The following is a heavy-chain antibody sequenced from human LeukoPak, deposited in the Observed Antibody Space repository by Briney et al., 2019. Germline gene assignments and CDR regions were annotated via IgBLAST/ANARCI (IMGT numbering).Heavy chain of an antibody. CDR1: GYTFTGYY. J-gene: IGHJ4*01. CDR3: ARARNYYDSSGSFVY. Sequence: ASVKVSCKASGYTFTGYYMHWVRQAPGQGLEWMGWINLNSGGTNYAQKFQGRVTMTRDTSISTAYMELSRLRSDDTAVYYCARARNYYDSSGSFVYWGHGILVTVSS. CDR2: INLNSGGT. D-gene: IGHD3-22*01. V-gene: IGHV1-2*02.